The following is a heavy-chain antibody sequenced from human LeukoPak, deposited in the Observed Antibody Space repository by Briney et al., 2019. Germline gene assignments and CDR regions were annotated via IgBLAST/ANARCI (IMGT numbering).Heavy chain of an antibody. V-gene: IGHV1-2*02. CDR3: ARDPATYDRWFDP. CDR1: GYTFTGYY. J-gene: IGHJ5*02. CDR2: INPNSGGT. D-gene: IGHD3-16*01. Sequence: ASVKVSCKASGYTFTGYYMHWVRQAPGQGLGWMGWINPNSGGTNYAQKFQGRVTMTRDTSISTAYMELSRLRSDDTAVYYCARDPATYDRWFDPWGQGTLVTVSS.